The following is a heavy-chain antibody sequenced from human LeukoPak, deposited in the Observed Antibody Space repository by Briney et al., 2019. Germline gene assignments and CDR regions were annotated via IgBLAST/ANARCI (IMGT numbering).Heavy chain of an antibody. CDR1: GVSISSSNW. CDR2: IYHRGDT. J-gene: IGHJ4*02. D-gene: IGHD5-24*01. CDR3: ATQGWLQSEYYFDH. V-gene: IGHV4-4*02. Sequence: QASETLSLTCAVSGVSISSSNWWSWVRQPPGKGLAWIGEIYHRGDTIYNPFLKSRVTISVDKSKNQFSLKLSFVTAADTAIYYCATQGWLQSEYYFDHWGQGTLVTVSS.